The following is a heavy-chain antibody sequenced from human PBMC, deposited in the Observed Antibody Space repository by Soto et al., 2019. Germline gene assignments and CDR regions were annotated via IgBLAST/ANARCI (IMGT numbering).Heavy chain of an antibody. V-gene: IGHV3-23*01. CDR2: ISGSGGST. J-gene: IGHJ3*02. D-gene: IGHD2-15*01. Sequence: EVQLLESGGGLVQPGGSLRLSCAASGFTFSSYAMSWVRQAPGKGLEWVSAISGSGGSTYYADSVKGQFTISRDNSKNPLYLQMNSLRAEDTAVYYCAKDRLKLGYCSGGSCYPNDAFDIWGQGTMVTVSS. CDR1: GFTFSSYA. CDR3: AKDRLKLGYCSGGSCYPNDAFDI.